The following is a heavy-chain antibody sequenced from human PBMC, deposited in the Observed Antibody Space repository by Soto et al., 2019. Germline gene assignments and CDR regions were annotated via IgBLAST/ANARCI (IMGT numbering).Heavy chain of an antibody. CDR2: IIPISGTT. J-gene: IGHJ6*02. CDR3: ARVRCFNGLCHTADYGMDV. V-gene: IGHV1-69*13. CDR1: GYSLTELS. Sequence: SVKVSCKVSGYSLTELSLHWVRQAPGQGLEWMGGIIPISGTTNYAQKFQGRVAITADESTDTVYMELSRLRSEDTAVYFCARVRCFNGLCHTADYGMDVWGQGTTVTVSS. D-gene: IGHD2-8*01.